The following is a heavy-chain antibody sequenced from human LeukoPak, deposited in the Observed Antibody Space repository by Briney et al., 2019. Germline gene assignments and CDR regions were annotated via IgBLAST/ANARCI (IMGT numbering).Heavy chain of an antibody. J-gene: IGHJ4*02. CDR2: INPNSGGT. Sequence: ASVKVSCKASGYTFTGYYMHWVRPAPGQGLEWMGWINPNSGGTNYAQKFQGRVTITADESTSTAYMELSSLRSEDTAVYYCARIYSSSSGGDYWGQGTLVTVSS. CDR3: ARIYSSSSGGDY. CDR1: GYTFTGYY. V-gene: IGHV1-2*02. D-gene: IGHD6-6*01.